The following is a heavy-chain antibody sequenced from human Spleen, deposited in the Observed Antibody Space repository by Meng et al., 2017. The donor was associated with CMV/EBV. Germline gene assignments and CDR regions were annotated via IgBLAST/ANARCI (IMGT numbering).Heavy chain of an antibody. CDR1: GFTFTSSA. CDR2: IVVGSGNT. J-gene: IGHJ6*02. D-gene: IGHD1-1*01. Sequence: SVKVSCKASGFTFTSSAVQWVRQARGQRLEWIGWIVVGSGNTNYAQKFQERVTITRDMSTSTAYMELSSLRSEDTAVYYCAAVPQVIWERPDYYYGMDVWGQGTTVTVSS. CDR3: AAVPQVIWERPDYYYGMDV. V-gene: IGHV1-58*01.